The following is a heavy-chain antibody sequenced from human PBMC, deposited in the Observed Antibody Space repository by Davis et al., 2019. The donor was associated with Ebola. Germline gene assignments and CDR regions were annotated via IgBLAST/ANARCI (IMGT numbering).Heavy chain of an antibody. J-gene: IGHJ6*02. D-gene: IGHD2-2*01. CDR1: GFTFSSYA. CDR2: INDSGGST. V-gene: IGHV3-23*01. CDR3: AKAGSSTSLRFHGMDV. Sequence: GESLKISCAASGFTFSSYAMNWVRQAPGKGLEWVSGINDSGGSTHYADSVKGRFTISRDNSKNTLYLQMNSLRAEDTAVYYCAKAGSSTSLRFHGMDVWGQGTTVTVSS.